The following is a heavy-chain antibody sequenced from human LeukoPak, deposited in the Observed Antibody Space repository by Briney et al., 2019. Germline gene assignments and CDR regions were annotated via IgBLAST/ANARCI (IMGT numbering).Heavy chain of an antibody. V-gene: IGHV3-23*01. CDR1: GFRFSSYA. Sequence: GSLRLSCAASGFRFSSYAMSWVRQAPGKGLEWVSAISGSGVSTYYADSVKGRFTVSRDNSKNTLYLQMNSLRAEDTAVYYCAKDPHNWNNYYYYMDVWGKGTTVTVSS. CDR2: ISGSGVST. D-gene: IGHD1/OR15-1a*01. J-gene: IGHJ6*03. CDR3: AKDPHNWNNYYYYMDV.